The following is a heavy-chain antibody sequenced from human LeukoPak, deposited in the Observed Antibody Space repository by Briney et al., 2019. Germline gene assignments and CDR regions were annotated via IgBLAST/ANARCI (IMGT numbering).Heavy chain of an antibody. CDR2: ISYDGSNK. CDR1: GFTFTSYA. Sequence: GSLRLSCAASGFTFTSYAMHWVRQAPGKGLEWVAVISYDGSNKYYADSVKGRFTISRDNSKNTLYLQMNSLRAEDTAVYYCARSGGPCVSGGSCYSDYYYGMDVWGKGTTVTVSS. V-gene: IGHV3-30*04. CDR3: ARSGGPCVSGGSCYSDYYYGMDV. J-gene: IGHJ6*04. D-gene: IGHD2-15*01.